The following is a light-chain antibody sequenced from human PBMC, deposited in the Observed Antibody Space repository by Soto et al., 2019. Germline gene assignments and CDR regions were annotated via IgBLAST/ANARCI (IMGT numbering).Light chain of an antibody. J-gene: IGKJ4*01. CDR3: QQYNSWTLT. V-gene: IGKV3D-15*01. CDR1: QSVGSD. Sequence: EILMTQSPATLSVSPGERATLSCGASQSVGSDLAWYQQKPGQAPRLVIYDIFTRATGVPTRISGSGYGTELTITISSMKYEDFEVYYCQQYNSWTLTFGGGTKVDIK. CDR2: DIF.